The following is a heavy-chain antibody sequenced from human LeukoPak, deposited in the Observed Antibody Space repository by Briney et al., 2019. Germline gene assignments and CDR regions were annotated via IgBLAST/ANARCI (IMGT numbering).Heavy chain of an antibody. Sequence: GGSLRLSCAASGFTFSSYGMHWVRQAPGKGLEWVAVISYDGSNKYYADSVKGRFTIPRDNSKNTLYLQMNSLRAEDTAVYYCAKETTTVTDWFDPWGQGTLVTVSS. CDR3: AKETTTVTDWFDP. J-gene: IGHJ5*02. CDR2: ISYDGSNK. D-gene: IGHD4-17*01. V-gene: IGHV3-30*18. CDR1: GFTFSSYG.